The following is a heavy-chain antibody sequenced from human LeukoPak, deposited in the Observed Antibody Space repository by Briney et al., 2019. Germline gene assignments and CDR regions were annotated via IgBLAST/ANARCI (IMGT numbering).Heavy chain of an antibody. J-gene: IGHJ6*02. CDR3: ARGASIRYYYYYYGMDV. CDR1: GGSLSSGDYY. Sequence: PSETLSLTCTVSGGSLSSGDYYWSWIRQPPGKGLEWIGYIDYSGSTYYNPSLKSRVTISVDTSKNQFSLKLSSVTAADTAVYYCARGASIRYYYYYYGMDVWGQGTTVTVSS. CDR2: IDYSGST. V-gene: IGHV4-30-4*01.